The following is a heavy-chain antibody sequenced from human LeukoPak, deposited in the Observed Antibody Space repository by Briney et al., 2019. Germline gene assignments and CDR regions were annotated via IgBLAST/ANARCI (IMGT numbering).Heavy chain of an antibody. D-gene: IGHD1-26*01. J-gene: IGHJ3*02. Sequence: XCKGSGYSFTSYWIGWVRQMPGKGLEGMGIIYPGESDTRYSPSFEGQVTISADKSISTAYLQWSSLKASDTAMYYCARRIVVDAFDIWGQGTMVTVSS. CDR1: GYSFTSYW. V-gene: IGHV5-51*01. CDR2: IYPGESDT. CDR3: ARRIVVDAFDI.